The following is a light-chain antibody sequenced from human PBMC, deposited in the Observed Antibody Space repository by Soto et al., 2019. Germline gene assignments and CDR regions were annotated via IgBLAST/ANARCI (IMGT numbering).Light chain of an antibody. CDR1: SIDVGAYNY. V-gene: IGLV2-14*01. Sequence: QSVLTQPASVSGSPGQSITISCTGTSIDVGAYNYVSWYQQHPDKAPKLIIYDVSSRPSGISNRFSGSKSGNTASLTISGLQTEDEADYYCSSYTTSSTVVFGGGTKVTVL. CDR3: SSYTTSSTVV. J-gene: IGLJ2*01. CDR2: DVS.